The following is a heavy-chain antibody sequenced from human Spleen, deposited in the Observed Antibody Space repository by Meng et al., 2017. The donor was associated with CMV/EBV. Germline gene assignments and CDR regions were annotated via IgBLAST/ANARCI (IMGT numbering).Heavy chain of an antibody. CDR1: GGTFSSYT. D-gene: IGHD5-24*01. CDR2: IIPILGIA. CDR3: ARDRMEQLPAGRAFDI. J-gene: IGHJ3*02. V-gene: IGHV1-69*04. Sequence: SVKVSCKASGGTFSSYTISWVRQAPGQGLEWMGRIIPILGIANYAQKFQGRVTITADKSTSTAYMELSSLRSEDTAVYYCARDRMEQLPAGRAFDIWGQGTVVTVSS.